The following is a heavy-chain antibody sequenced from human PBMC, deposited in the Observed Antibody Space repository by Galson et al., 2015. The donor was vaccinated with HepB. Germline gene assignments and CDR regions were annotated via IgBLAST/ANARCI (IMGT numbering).Heavy chain of an antibody. CDR1: GGSISSSSYY. Sequence: SETLSLTCTVSGGSISSSSYYWGWIRQPPGKGLEWIGSIYYSGSTYYNPSLKSRVTISVDTSKNQFSLKLSSVTAADTAVYYCASRPDDPDYYDSSGYSGSAFDIWGQGTMVTVSS. D-gene: IGHD3-22*01. CDR2: IYYSGST. J-gene: IGHJ3*02. CDR3: ASRPDDPDYYDSSGYSGSAFDI. V-gene: IGHV4-39*01.